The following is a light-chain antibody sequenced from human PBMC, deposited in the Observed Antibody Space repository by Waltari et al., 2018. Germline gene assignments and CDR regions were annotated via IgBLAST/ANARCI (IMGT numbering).Light chain of an antibody. CDR2: DVT. CDR1: GSDVGDYNF. J-gene: IGLJ3*02. V-gene: IGLV2-11*01. CDR3: CSYAGTWV. Sequence: QSALTQPRSVSGSPGQSVTISCTGTGSDVGDYNFVSWYQQHPGKAPKLVIYDVTKRPSVVPDRFSGSRSGTSASLTVSGLQPEDEADYYCCSYAGTWVFGGGTKLTVL.